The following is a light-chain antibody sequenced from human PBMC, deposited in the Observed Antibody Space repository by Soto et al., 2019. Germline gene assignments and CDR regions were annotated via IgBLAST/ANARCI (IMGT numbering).Light chain of an antibody. CDR3: QKYGNFWT. Sequence: ERVVTQSPATLSVSPGGRSTLSCRASQSVSSNLAWYQQKPGQAPRLLIYGASSRATGIPDRFSGSGSGTDFSLTIRRLEPDDFAVYYCQKYGNFWTFGQGTKVDIK. CDR1: QSVSSN. CDR2: GAS. J-gene: IGKJ1*01. V-gene: IGKV3-20*01.